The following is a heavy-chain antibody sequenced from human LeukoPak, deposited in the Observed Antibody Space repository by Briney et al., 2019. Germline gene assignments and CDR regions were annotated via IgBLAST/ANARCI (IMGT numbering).Heavy chain of an antibody. J-gene: IGHJ4*02. V-gene: IGHV3-30*18. D-gene: IGHD4-17*01. CDR3: AKFAGDAPFDY. CDR2: ISYDGSNK. Sequence: GGSLRLSCAASGFTFSSYGMHWVRQAPGKGLEWVAVISYDGSNKYYADSVKGRFTISRDNSKNTLYLQMNSLRAEDTAVYYCAKFAGDAPFDYWGQGTLVTVSS. CDR1: GFTFSSYG.